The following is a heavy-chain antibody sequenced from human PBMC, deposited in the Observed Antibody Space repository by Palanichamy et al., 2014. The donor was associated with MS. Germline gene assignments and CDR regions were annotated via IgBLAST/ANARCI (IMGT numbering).Heavy chain of an antibody. CDR2: IYYSGST. V-gene: IGHV4-31*03. CDR3: ARGIQLSSAGYGVRGFDY. CDR1: GASITSGDYY. Sequence: VQLQESGPGLVKPSQTLSLTCTVSGASITSGDYYWTWIRQPPRKGLEWIGFIYYSGSTYYNPSLESRGTISVDTSKNQFSLKLTSVTAADTAIYYCARGIQLSSAGYGVRGFDYWGHGTLVTVSS. J-gene: IGHJ4*01. D-gene: IGHD5/OR15-5a*01.